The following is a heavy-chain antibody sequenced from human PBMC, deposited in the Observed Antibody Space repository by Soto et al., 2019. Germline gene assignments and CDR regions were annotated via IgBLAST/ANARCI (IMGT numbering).Heavy chain of an antibody. V-gene: IGHV1-8*01. CDR3: ARGVDAGPAF. D-gene: IGHD3-9*01. CDR2: MHPNSGNA. J-gene: IGHJ1*01. Sequence: QVQLVQSGAEVKTPGASVKVSCKTSGYTFTSYDINWVRQATGEGLEWMGWMHPNSGNADYSQKFQGRVTMTRSTSISTAYMELSSLTSDDTAIYYCARGVDAGPAFWGQGTLVTVPS. CDR1: GYTFTSYD.